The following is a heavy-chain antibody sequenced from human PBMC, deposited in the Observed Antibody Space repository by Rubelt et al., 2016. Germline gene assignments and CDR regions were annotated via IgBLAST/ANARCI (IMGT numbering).Heavy chain of an antibody. V-gene: IGHV4-39*07. D-gene: IGHD1-20*01. CDR3: ARNGGITGTRGWFDP. CDR1: GGSISSSSYY. CDR2: IYYSGST. Sequence: QLQLRESGPGLVKPSETLSLTCTVSGGSISSSSYYWGWIRQPPGKGLEWIGSIYYSGSTYYNPSLKGQVSIAVDTSKNQFSLKLSSVTAADTAVYYCARNGGITGTRGWFDPWGQGTLVTVSS. J-gene: IGHJ5*02.